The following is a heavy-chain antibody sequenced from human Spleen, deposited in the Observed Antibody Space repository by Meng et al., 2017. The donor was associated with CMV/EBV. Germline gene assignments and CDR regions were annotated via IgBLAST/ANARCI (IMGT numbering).Heavy chain of an antibody. CDR1: GFTFNNYG. Sequence: GGSLRLSCGASGFTFNNYGMSWVRKAPGKGLEWVSAISGGGGSTFYADSVMGRFTISRDNSKNTLYLQMNSLRAEDTAVYYCASWWGYCSSTSCPPYYYYGMDVWGQGTTVTVSS. V-gene: IGHV3-23*01. J-gene: IGHJ6*02. CDR2: ISGGGGST. D-gene: IGHD2-2*01. CDR3: ASWWGYCSSTSCPPYYYYGMDV.